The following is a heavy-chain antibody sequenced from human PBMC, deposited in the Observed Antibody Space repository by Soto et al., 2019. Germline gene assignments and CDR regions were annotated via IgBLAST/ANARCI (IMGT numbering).Heavy chain of an antibody. CDR2: INPNSGGT. Sequence: QVQLVQSGAEVKKPGASVKVSCKASGYSFTDYYMHWMRQAPGQGLEWMGWINPNSGGTNYAQKFQGWVTMTRDTSISTAYMELSRLRSDDTAVYYCARGPVVVPAAMQNTYYYYYMDVWGKGTTVTVSS. J-gene: IGHJ6*03. D-gene: IGHD2-2*01. CDR1: GYSFTDYY. V-gene: IGHV1-2*04. CDR3: ARGPVVVPAAMQNTYYYYYMDV.